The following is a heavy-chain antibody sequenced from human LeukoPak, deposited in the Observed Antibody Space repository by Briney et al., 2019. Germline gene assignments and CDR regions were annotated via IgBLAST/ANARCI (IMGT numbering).Heavy chain of an antibody. Sequence: GGSLRLSCAASGFTLSGHFMGWVRQAPGKGLEWVGRSRNKANSYTTVYAASVKGRFTISRDDSANSLYLQMNSLEVEDTAVYFCARGHNSFDIWGQGTMVTVSS. CDR1: GFTLSGHF. D-gene: IGHD2/OR15-2a*01. CDR2: SRNKANSYTT. CDR3: ARGHNSFDI. J-gene: IGHJ3*02. V-gene: IGHV3-72*01.